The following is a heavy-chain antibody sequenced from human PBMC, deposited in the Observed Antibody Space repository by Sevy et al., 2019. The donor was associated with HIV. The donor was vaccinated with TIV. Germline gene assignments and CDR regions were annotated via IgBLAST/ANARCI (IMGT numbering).Heavy chain of an antibody. D-gene: IGHD3-22*01. V-gene: IGHV4-61*01. CDR1: GGSVSSGSYY. Sequence: SETLSLTCTVSGGSVSSGSYYWSWIRQPPGKGLEWIGYIYYSGSTNYNPSLKSRVTISVDTSKNQFSLKLSSVTAADTAVYYCARLDYYDSSGYFDYLGQGTLVTVSS. CDR3: ARLDYYDSSGYFDY. J-gene: IGHJ4*02. CDR2: IYYSGST.